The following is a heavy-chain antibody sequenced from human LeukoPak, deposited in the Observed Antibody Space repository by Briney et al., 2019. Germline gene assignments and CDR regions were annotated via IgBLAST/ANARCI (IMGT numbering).Heavy chain of an antibody. J-gene: IGHJ5*01. CDR3: ARVQVPNSSSWTGWLDS. CDR2: IYTSGST. D-gene: IGHD6-13*01. V-gene: IGHV4-4*07. CDR1: GGSISSYY. Sequence: SETLSLTCTVSGGSISSYYWSWIRQPAGKGLEWIGRIYTSGSTNYNPSLKSRVTMSVDTSKNQFSLKLSSVTAADTAVYYCARVQVPNSSSWTGWLDSWGQGTLVTVSS.